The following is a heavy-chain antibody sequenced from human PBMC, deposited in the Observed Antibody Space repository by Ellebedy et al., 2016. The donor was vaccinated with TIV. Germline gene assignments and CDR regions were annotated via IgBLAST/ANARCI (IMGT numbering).Heavy chain of an antibody. CDR3: ARGADTTMVWGALDI. D-gene: IGHD5-18*01. V-gene: IGHV3-7*01. CDR2: IKGDGSEK. CDR1: GFTLSDTW. Sequence: PGGSLRLSCAASGFTLSDTWMNWVRQAPGKGLEWVAIIKGDGSEKYYADSVKGRFTISRHNAENLLYLRMNSLRAEDTAVYYCARGADTTMVWGALDIWGQGTVVTVSS. J-gene: IGHJ3*02.